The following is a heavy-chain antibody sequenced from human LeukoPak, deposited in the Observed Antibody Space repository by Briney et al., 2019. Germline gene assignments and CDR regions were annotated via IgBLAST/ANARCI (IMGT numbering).Heavy chain of an antibody. CDR3: ASSIAVAGRYYFDY. Sequence: ASVKVSCKASGGTFSSYAISWVRQAPGRGLEWMGGIIPIFGTANYAQKFQGRVTITADESTSTAYMELSSLRSEDTAVYYCASSIAVAGRYYFDYWGQGTLVTVSS. D-gene: IGHD6-19*01. J-gene: IGHJ4*02. CDR1: GGTFSSYA. V-gene: IGHV1-69*13. CDR2: IIPIFGTA.